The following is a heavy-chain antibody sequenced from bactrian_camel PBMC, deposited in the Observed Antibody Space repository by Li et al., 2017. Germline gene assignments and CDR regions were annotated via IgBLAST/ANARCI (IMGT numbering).Heavy chain of an antibody. J-gene: IGHJ4*01. CDR2: IDDLGAT. Sequence: QLVESGGGSVQAGGSLRLSSEVSGDMSSRYCMGWFRQGSGKEREGVANIDDLGATNYVDSVKGRFTISKDNAKNTLDLQMSSVRPEDTGTYYCAAATWPPLSSETLRSESYEYWGQGTQVTVS. V-gene: IGHV3S53*01. CDR3: AAATWPPLSSETLRSESYEY. CDR1: GDMSSRYC. D-gene: IGHD4*01.